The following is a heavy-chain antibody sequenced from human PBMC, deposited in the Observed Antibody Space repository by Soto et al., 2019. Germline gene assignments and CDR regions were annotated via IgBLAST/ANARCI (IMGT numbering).Heavy chain of an antibody. Sequence: SETLSLTCTVSGGSISSSSYYWGWIRQPPGKGLEWIGSIYYSGSTYYNPSLKSRVTISVDTSKNQFSLKLSSVTAADTAVYYCASRTYYDILTGYSSPFDYWGQGTLVTVS. CDR1: GGSISSSSYY. J-gene: IGHJ4*02. CDR2: IYYSGST. D-gene: IGHD3-9*01. V-gene: IGHV4-39*01. CDR3: ASRTYYDILTGYSSPFDY.